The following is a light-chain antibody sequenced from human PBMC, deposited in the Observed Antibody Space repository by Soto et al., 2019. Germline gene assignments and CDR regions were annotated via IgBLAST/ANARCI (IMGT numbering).Light chain of an antibody. CDR2: WAS. V-gene: IGKV4-1*01. CDR3: QQYYSAPPYT. CDR1: QSVLYSPNNKNY. Sequence: DIVMTQSPDSLAVSLGERATINCKSSQSVLYSPNNKNYLAWYQQKPGQPPKLLIYWASTRESGVPDRFSGSGSGTDFTLTISSLQAEDVAVYYCQQYYSAPPYTFGQGTQLEIK. J-gene: IGKJ2*01.